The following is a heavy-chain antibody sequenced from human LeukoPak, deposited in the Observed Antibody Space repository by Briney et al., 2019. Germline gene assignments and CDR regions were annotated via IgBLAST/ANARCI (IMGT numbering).Heavy chain of an antibody. D-gene: IGHD6-19*01. CDR3: ARGGWYTDY. Sequence: GGSLRLSCAASGFTSSSYGMHWVRQAPGKGPEWVAVISYDGSNKYYADSVKGRFTISRDNSKNTLYLQMNSLRAEDTAVYYCARGGWYTDYWGQGTLVTVSS. J-gene: IGHJ4*02. V-gene: IGHV3-30*03. CDR2: ISYDGSNK. CDR1: GFTSSSYG.